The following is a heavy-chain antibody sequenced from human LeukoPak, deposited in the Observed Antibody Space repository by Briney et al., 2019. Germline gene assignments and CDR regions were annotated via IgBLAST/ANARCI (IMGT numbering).Heavy chain of an antibody. CDR1: GFTFSSYG. CDR3: ARDGGDYGSGSYYPFDY. J-gene: IGHJ4*02. D-gene: IGHD3-10*01. V-gene: IGHV3-33*01. CDR2: IWYDGSNK. Sequence: PGRSLRLSCTASGFTFSSYGMHWVRQAPGKGLEWVAVIWYDGSNKYYADSVKGRFTISRDNSKNTLYLQMNSLRAEDTAVYYCARDGGDYGSGSYYPFDYWGQGTLVTVSS.